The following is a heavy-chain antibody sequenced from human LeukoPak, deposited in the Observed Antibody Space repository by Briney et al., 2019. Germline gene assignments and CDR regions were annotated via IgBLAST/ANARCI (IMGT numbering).Heavy chain of an antibody. J-gene: IGHJ4*02. CDR2: INPNSGGT. V-gene: IGHV1-2*06. D-gene: IGHD5-18*01. CDR3: ARPRGRSEYSYGFDY. CDR1: GGTFSSYA. Sequence: ASVKVSCKASGGTFSSYAISWVRQAPGQGLEWMGRINPNSGGTNYAQKFQGRVTMTRDTSISTAYMELSRLISDDTAVYYCARPRGRSEYSYGFDYWGQGTRVTVSS.